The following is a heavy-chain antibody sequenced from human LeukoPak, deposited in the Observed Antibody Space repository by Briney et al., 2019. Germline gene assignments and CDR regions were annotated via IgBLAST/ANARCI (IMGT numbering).Heavy chain of an antibody. CDR2: IWYDGSNK. V-gene: IGHV3-33*01. J-gene: IGHJ4*02. CDR1: GFTFSSYG. D-gene: IGHD4-17*01. Sequence: GGPLRLSCAASGFTFSSYGMHWVRQAPGKGLEWVAVIWYDGSNKYYADSVKGRFTISGDNSKNTLYLQMNSLRAEDTAVYYCARDSTYGDPGIFDYWGQGTLVTVSS. CDR3: ARDSTYGDPGIFDY.